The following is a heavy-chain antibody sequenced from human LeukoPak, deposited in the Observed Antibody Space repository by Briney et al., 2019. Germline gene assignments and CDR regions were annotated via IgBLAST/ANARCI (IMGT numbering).Heavy chain of an antibody. V-gene: IGHV3-30*02. J-gene: IGHJ3*02. CDR2: IRYDGSNK. CDR3: AREDDSSGYHDAFDI. Sequence: PGGSLRLSCAASGFTFSSYGMHWVRQAPGKGLEWVAFIRYDGSNKYYADSVKGRFTISRDNSKNTLYLQMNSLRAEDTAVYYCAREDDSSGYHDAFDIWGQGTMVTVSS. D-gene: IGHD3-22*01. CDR1: GFTFSSYG.